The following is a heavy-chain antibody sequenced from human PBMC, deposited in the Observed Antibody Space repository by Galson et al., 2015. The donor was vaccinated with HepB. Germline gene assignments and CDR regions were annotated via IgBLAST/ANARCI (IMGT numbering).Heavy chain of an antibody. J-gene: IGHJ2*01. Sequence: SVKVSCKVSGYTLTELSMHWVRQAPGKGLEWMGGFDPEDGETIYAQKFQGRVTMTEDTSTDTAYMELSSLRSEDTAVYYCATGAKTYYYDSSGYPWYFDLWGRGTLVTVSS. V-gene: IGHV1-24*01. D-gene: IGHD3-22*01. CDR1: GYTLTELS. CDR3: ATGAKTYYYDSSGYPWYFDL. CDR2: FDPEDGET.